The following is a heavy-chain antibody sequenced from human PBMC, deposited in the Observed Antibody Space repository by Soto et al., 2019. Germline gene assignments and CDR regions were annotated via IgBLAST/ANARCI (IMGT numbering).Heavy chain of an antibody. CDR3: ARGQTGGGWGYYFDF. Sequence: QVQLVQSGAEVKKPGSSVKVSCKASGGTISSYAIDWVRQAPGQGLEWMGGIIPIFGTADYAQKFQGRVTITADEATGTAYMERRSLRSEDTAVYYCARGQTGGGWGYYFDFWGQGTLVTVSS. CDR2: IIPIFGTA. J-gene: IGHJ4*02. D-gene: IGHD3-16*01. CDR1: GGTISSYA. V-gene: IGHV1-69*12.